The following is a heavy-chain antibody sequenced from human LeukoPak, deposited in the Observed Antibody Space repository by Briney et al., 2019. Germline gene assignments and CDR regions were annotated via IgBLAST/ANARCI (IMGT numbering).Heavy chain of an antibody. CDR1: GGSISRNSYY. CDR3: VRRILGTTSDSFDY. CDR2: MDYSGIT. J-gene: IGHJ4*02. Sequence: SETLSLTCSVSGGSISRNSYYWGWIRQPPGRGLEWIGNMDYSGITYYNPSLKSRVAISVDTSMNEFSLKLSSVTAADTAVYYCVRRILGTTSDSFDYWGQGTLVTVSS. V-gene: IGHV4-39*01. D-gene: IGHD1-20*01.